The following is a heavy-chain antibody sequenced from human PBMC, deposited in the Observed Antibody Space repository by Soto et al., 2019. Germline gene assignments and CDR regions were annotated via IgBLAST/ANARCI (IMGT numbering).Heavy chain of an antibody. J-gene: IGHJ5*02. D-gene: IGHD5-18*01. CDR3: ARDMVSLYSYGKSNWFDP. V-gene: IGHV1-18*01. CDR2: ISADTGNT. CDR1: GYTFTNYG. Sequence: QVQLVQSGAEVKKPGASVKVSCKASGYTFTNYGVSWVRQAPGQGLKWMGWISADTGNTNYAQKLQGRVTMTTDTSTNTAYMELRSLRSDDTAVYYCARDMVSLYSYGKSNWFDPWGQGALVTVSS.